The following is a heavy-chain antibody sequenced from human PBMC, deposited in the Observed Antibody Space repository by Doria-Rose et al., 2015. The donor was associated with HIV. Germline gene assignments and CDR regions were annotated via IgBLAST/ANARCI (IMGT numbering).Heavy chain of an antibody. D-gene: IGHD1-26*01. Sequence: QVQLQESGPRLVKPSETLSLTCTVSGGSFSSSYHWGWIRQTPEKGLEWIGNFYFSGSTYYNPSLKSRVTMSVDTSKTQFSLRLSSVTAADTAVYYCARDGIVGAIPYFAYWGQGILVTVSP. V-gene: IGHV4-39*07. CDR2: FYFSGST. CDR3: ARDGIVGAIPYFAY. CDR1: GGSFSSSYH. J-gene: IGHJ4*02.